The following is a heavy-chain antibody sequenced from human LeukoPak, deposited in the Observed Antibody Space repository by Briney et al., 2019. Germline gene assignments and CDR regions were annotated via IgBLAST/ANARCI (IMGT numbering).Heavy chain of an antibody. V-gene: IGHV4-59*08. D-gene: IGHD4-11*01. CDR3: ARRDDYTRWFDP. CDR1: GDSINKYF. CDR2: IYYSGST. J-gene: IGHJ5*02. Sequence: KPSETLSLPCTVSGDSINKYFWSWIRQPPGKGLEWIGFIYYSGSTYYNPSLKSRVTISVDRSKNQFSLKLTSMTAADTAVYYCARRDDYTRWFDPWGQGALVTVSS.